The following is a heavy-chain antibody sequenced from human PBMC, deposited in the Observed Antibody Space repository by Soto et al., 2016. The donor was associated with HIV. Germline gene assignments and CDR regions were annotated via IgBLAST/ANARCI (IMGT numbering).Heavy chain of an antibody. CDR1: GGTFTTSA. CDR3: ARDHGDAFDI. Sequence: QVQLVQSGAEVKKPGSSVKVSCKASGGTFTTSAISWVRQAPGQGLDWMGGIIPIFGTANYAQKFQGRVTITADESTSTAYMELSSLRSEDTAVYYCARDHGDAFDIWGPRGQWSPSLQ. V-gene: IGHV1-69*13. CDR2: IIPIFGTA. J-gene: IGHJ3*02.